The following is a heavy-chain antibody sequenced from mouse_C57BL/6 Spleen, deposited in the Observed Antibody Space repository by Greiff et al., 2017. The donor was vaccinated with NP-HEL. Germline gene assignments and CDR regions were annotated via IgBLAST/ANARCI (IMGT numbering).Heavy chain of an antibody. J-gene: IGHJ3*01. Sequence: VQLQQSGPELVKPGASVKISCKASGYAFSSSWMNWVKQRPGKGLEWIGRIYPGDGDTNYNGKFKGKATLTADKSSSTAYMQLSSLTSEDSAVCFCARGGYYYGSSPFAYWGQGTLVTVSA. CDR3: ARGGYYYGSSPFAY. CDR2: IYPGDGDT. D-gene: IGHD1-1*01. CDR1: GYAFSSSW. V-gene: IGHV1-82*01.